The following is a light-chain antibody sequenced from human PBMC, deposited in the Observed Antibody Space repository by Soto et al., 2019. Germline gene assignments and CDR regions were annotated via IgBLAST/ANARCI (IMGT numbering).Light chain of an antibody. CDR3: FSYTANDNWV. Sequence: QSALTQPHSVSGSPGQSVTISCTGTNSDVGRYNSVSWYQQLPGKAPKIIISAVRQRPSGVPDRFSGSKSGNTASLTTSGLQADDEADYFCFSYTANDNWVFGGGTKLTVL. V-gene: IGLV2-11*01. J-gene: IGLJ3*02. CDR1: NSDVGRYNS. CDR2: AVR.